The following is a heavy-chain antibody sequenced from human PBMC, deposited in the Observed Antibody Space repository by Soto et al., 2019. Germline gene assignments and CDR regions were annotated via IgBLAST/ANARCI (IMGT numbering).Heavy chain of an antibody. CDR2: LYPSDSDT. Sequence: PGESLKISCKGSGYNFAGYWIAWMRQLPGKGMALMGILYPSDSDTRYRPSFQGQVTISADKSISSAYLQWSSLRASDTAMHYCGGGGVSTPTFDYWGQGTPVTFSS. D-gene: IGHD3-3*01. CDR3: GGGGVSTPTFDY. CDR1: GYNFAGYW. J-gene: IGHJ4*02. V-gene: IGHV5-51*01.